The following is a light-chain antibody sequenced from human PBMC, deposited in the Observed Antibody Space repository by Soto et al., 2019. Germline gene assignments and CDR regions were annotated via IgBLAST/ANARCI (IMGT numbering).Light chain of an antibody. J-gene: IGKJ2*01. CDR3: QQYDNLPST. CDR2: DAS. V-gene: IGKV1-33*01. CDR1: QDISNY. Sequence: DIQMTQSPSSLSASVGDRVTITCQASQDISNYLNWYQQKPGKAPKLLMYDASNLETGVPSRFSGNTSGTDFTITISILQPEDIATYYFQQYDNLPSTFGQGTKLESK.